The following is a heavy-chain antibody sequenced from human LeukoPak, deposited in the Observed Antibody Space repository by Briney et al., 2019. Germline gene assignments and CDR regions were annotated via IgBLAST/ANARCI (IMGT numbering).Heavy chain of an antibody. D-gene: IGHD4-17*01. CDR2: INRDGSEK. Sequence: GGSLRLSCAASGSTFSSFWMSWVRQAPGKGLEWVANINRDGSEKYYVDSVKGRFTISRDNAKNSLYLQMHSLRAEDTAVYYCARDRDGDLDYWGQGTLVTVSS. CDR3: ARDRDGDLDY. J-gene: IGHJ4*02. CDR1: GSTFSSFW. V-gene: IGHV3-7*01.